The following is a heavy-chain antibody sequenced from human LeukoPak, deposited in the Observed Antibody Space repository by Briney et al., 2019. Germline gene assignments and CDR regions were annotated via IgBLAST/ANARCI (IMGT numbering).Heavy chain of an antibody. CDR1: GFTVSSNY. CDR3: ARESRYFDWLLQEPYYFDY. D-gene: IGHD3-9*01. CDR2: IYSGGST. V-gene: IGHV3-66*01. Sequence: GGSLRLSCAASGFTVSSNYMSWVRQAPGKGLEWVSVIYSGGSTYYADSVKGRFTISRDNSKNTLYLQMNSLRAEDTAVYYCARESRYFDWLLQEPYYFDYWGQGTLVTVSS. J-gene: IGHJ4*02.